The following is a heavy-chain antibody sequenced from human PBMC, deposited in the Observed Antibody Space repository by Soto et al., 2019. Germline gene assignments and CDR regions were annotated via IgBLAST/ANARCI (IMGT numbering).Heavy chain of an antibody. D-gene: IGHD3-16*02. V-gene: IGHV1-8*01. Sequence: QVQLVQSGAEVKKPGASVKVSCKASGYTFTSYDINWVRQATGQGLEWMGWMNPNSGNTGYAQKFQGRVTMTRNTSISTAYMELSSLRSEDTAVYYCARGRIGNSYDYVWGSYRPEPSDYWGQGTLVTVSS. CDR1: GYTFTSYD. CDR3: ARGRIGNSYDYVWGSYRPEPSDY. CDR2: MNPNSGNT. J-gene: IGHJ4*02.